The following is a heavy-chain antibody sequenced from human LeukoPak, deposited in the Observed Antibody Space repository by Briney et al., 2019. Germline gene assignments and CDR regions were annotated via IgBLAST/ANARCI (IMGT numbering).Heavy chain of an antibody. D-gene: IGHD3-10*01. CDR2: IYTGGST. Sequence: SETLFLTCTVSGGSISSYYWSWIRQPPGKGLEWIGYIYTGGSTNYNPSLKSRVTISVDTSKNQFSLKLSSVTAADTAVYYCARLQGSDWGQGTLVTVSS. V-gene: IGHV4-4*09. J-gene: IGHJ4*02. CDR3: ARLQGSD. CDR1: GGSISSYY.